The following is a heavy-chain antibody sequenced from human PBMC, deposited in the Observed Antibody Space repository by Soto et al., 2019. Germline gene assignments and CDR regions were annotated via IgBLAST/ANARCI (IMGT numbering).Heavy chain of an antibody. D-gene: IGHD3-3*01. CDR1: VFTFSSYA. CDR2: ISYDGSNK. V-gene: IGHV3-30-3*01. J-gene: IGHJ6*01. CDR3: ARDLYDFWSGDYYYSYGMEV. Sequence: PVGSLRLSCASSVFTFSSYAMHCVRHSPGKWLEWVAVISYDGSNKYYADSVKGRFTISRDNSKNTLYLQMNSMRAEDTAVYYCARDLYDFWSGDYYYSYGMEVWGQGTTVSVSS.